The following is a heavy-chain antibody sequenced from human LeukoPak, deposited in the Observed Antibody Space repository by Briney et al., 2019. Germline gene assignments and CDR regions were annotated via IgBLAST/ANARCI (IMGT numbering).Heavy chain of an antibody. J-gene: IGHJ4*02. CDR3: AREGGSYYYDSSGYPTH. V-gene: IGHV4-31*03. D-gene: IGHD3-22*01. CDR1: GGSISSGGYY. CDR2: IYYSGST. Sequence: SQTLSLTCTVSGGSISSGGYYWSWIRQPPGKGLGWIGYIYYSGSTYYNPSLKSRVTISVDTSKNQFSLKLSSVTAADTAVYYCAREGGSYYYDSSGYPTHWGQGTLVTVSS.